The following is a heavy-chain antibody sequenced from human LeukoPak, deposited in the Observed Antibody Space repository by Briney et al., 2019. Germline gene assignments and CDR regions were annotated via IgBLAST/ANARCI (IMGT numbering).Heavy chain of an antibody. V-gene: IGHV3-53*01. CDR1: GFTVSGNY. J-gene: IGHJ6*02. Sequence: GGSLRLSCAASGFTVSGNYMSWVRQAPGKGLEWVSVIYSGGSTYYADSVKGRFTISRDNSKNTLYLQMNSLRAEDTAVYYCARSSLIAAGGYHYYYGMDVWGQGTTVTVSS. CDR3: ARSSLIAAGGYHYYYGMDV. CDR2: IYSGGST. D-gene: IGHD6-13*01.